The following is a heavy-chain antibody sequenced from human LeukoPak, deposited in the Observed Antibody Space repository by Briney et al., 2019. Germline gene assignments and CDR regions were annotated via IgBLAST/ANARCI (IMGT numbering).Heavy chain of an antibody. D-gene: IGHD5-18*01. J-gene: IGHJ4*02. CDR3: ARDQGYSYGYFDY. V-gene: IGHV4-39*02. CDR2: IYYSGST. CDR1: GGSISSSSYY. Sequence: SETLSLTCTVSGGSISSSSYYWGWIRQPPGKGLEWIGSIYYSGSTYYNPSLKSRVTISVDTSKNQFSLQLNSVTPEDTAVYYCARDQGYSYGYFDYWGQGTLVTVSS.